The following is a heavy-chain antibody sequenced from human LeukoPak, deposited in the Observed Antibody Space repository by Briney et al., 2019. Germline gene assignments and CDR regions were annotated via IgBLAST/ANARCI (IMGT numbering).Heavy chain of an antibody. CDR2: IYTSGST. CDR1: GGSISSGSYY. CDR3: ASSDGYSYGFEFDY. D-gene: IGHD5-18*01. Sequence: SQTLSLTCTVSGGSISSGSYYWSWIRQPAGKGLEWIGRIYTSGSTNYNPSLKSRVTMSVDTSKNQFSLKPSSVTAADTAVYYCASSDGYSYGFEFDYWGQGTLVTVSS. J-gene: IGHJ4*02. V-gene: IGHV4-61*02.